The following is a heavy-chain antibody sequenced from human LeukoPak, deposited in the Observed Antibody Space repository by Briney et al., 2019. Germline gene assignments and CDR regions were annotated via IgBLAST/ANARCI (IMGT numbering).Heavy chain of an antibody. J-gene: IGHJ4*02. CDR1: RFTVSSNF. V-gene: IGHV3-53*01. Sequence: PGGSLRLSCAASRFTVSSNFMSWVRQAPGKGLEWVSVIYSGGTTYYADSVKGRFTISRDNSKNTLYLQMNSLRAEDTAVYYCARGAVNSAFLDYWGQGTLVTVSS. D-gene: IGHD1-26*01. CDR3: ARGAVNSAFLDY. CDR2: IYSGGTT.